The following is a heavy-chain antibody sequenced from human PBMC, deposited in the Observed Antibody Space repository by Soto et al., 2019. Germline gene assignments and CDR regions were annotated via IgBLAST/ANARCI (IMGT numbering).Heavy chain of an antibody. CDR3: TTRTLRFLEWLGFYEYFDY. Sequence: GGSLRLSCAASGFTFSNAWMSWVRQAPGKGLEWVGRIKSKTDGGTTDYAAPVKGRFTISRDDSKNTLYLQMNSLKTEDTAVYYCTTRTLRFLEWLGFYEYFDYWGQGTLVTVSS. CDR2: IKSKTDGGTT. V-gene: IGHV3-15*01. J-gene: IGHJ4*02. D-gene: IGHD3-3*01. CDR1: GFTFSNAW.